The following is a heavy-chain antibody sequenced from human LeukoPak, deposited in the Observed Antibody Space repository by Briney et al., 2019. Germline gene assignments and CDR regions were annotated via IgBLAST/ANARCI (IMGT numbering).Heavy chain of an antibody. CDR1: GGSFSGYY. CDR3: AKDFVVVPGNVNYFDY. J-gene: IGHJ4*02. V-gene: IGHV4-34*01. Sequence: PSETLSLTCDVYGGSFSGYYWNWIRQPPGKGLEWIGEINHRGSTNDNPSLKSRVIISVDASRYQFSLKLSSVTAADTAVYYCAKDFVVVPGNVNYFDYWGQGTLVTVSS. CDR2: INHRGST. D-gene: IGHD2-21*02.